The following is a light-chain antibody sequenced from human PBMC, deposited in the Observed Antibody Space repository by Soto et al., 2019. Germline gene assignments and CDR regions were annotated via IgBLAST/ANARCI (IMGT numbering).Light chain of an antibody. V-gene: IGKV3D-15*01. Sequence: EIETTQSPSTLSASPGERAPLSCRASQSVGSDLAWYQQKPGQAPRLVIYEIFTMATGVPTRISGSGSGTEFTLTISSLQSDDFAAYYCQQYNSYSQTFGQGTKV. CDR2: EIF. CDR1: QSVGSD. CDR3: QQYNSYSQT. J-gene: IGKJ1*01.